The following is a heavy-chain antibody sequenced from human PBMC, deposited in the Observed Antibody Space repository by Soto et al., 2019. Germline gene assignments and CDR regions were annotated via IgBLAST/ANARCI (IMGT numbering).Heavy chain of an antibody. J-gene: IGHJ6*02. Sequence: PGGSLRLSCAASGFTFSSYAMHWVRQALGKGLEWVAVISYDGRNKYYADSVKGRFTISRDNSKNTLYLQMNSLRAEDTAVYYCARDSVYCSSTSCSYYYYYYGMDVWGQGTTVTVS. CDR1: GFTFSSYA. CDR2: ISYDGRNK. D-gene: IGHD2-2*01. V-gene: IGHV3-30*04. CDR3: ARDSVYCSSTSCSYYYYYYGMDV.